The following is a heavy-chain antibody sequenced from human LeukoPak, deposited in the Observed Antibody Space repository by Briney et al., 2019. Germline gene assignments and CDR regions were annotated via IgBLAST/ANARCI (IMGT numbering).Heavy chain of an antibody. CDR3: VRESRPGGAMGLYHNFDY. CDR2: IKEDGTET. CDR1: GFNISDFW. J-gene: IGHJ4*02. V-gene: IGHV3-7*01. Sequence: GGSLRLSCAASGFNISDFWMTWVRQAPGKGLEWVANIKEDGTETHLVDSVKGRFTISRDNTKNVLYLQLNSLRGDDTATYYCVRESRPGGAMGLYHNFDYWGQGTLVAVSS. D-gene: IGHD3-16*01.